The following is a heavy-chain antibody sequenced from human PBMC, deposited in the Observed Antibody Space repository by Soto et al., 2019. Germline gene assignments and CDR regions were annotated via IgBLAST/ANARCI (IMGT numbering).Heavy chain of an antibody. Sequence: KLPETLSLTCTVSGGSISSSSYYWGWIRQPPGKGLEWIGSIYYSGSTYYNPSLKSRVTISVDTSKNQFSLKLSSVTAADMAVYYCASLRGYYDSSGYVDYWGQGTLVTVSS. V-gene: IGHV4-39*01. CDR1: GGSISSSSYY. J-gene: IGHJ4*02. D-gene: IGHD3-22*01. CDR2: IYYSGST. CDR3: ASLRGYYDSSGYVDY.